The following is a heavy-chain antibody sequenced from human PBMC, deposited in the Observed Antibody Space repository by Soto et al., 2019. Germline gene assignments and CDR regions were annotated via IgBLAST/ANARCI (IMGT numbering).Heavy chain of an antibody. D-gene: IGHD6-13*01. CDR3: ATNLGGSIAAAEFRFDY. Sequence: QVQLVQSGAEVKKPGSSVKVSCKASGGTFSSYAISWVRQAPGQGLEWMGGIIPIFGTANYAQKFQGRVTITADESTSTAYMELGSLRAEDTAVYYCATNLGGSIAAAEFRFDYWGQGTLVTVSS. J-gene: IGHJ4*02. V-gene: IGHV1-69*01. CDR1: GGTFSSYA. CDR2: IIPIFGTA.